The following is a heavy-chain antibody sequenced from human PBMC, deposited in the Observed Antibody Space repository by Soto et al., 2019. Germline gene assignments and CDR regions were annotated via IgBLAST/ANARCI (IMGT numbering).Heavy chain of an antibody. CDR1: GFTFSSYG. D-gene: IGHD2-2*01. V-gene: IGHV3-30*18. Sequence: GGSLRLSCAASGFTFSSYGMHWVRQAPGKGLEWVAVISYDGSNKYYADSVKGRFTISRDNSKNTLYLQMNSLRAEDTAVYYCAKEVVVVPAAPGYYYYGMDVWGQGTTVTVSS. CDR2: ISYDGSNK. J-gene: IGHJ6*02. CDR3: AKEVVVVPAAPGYYYYGMDV.